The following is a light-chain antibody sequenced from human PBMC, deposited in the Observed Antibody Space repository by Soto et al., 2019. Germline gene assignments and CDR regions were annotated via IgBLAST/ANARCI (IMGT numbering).Light chain of an antibody. CDR3: QQYNNWPRT. CDR1: QSFSSN. Sequence: EIVMTQSPATLSVSPGERAILSCRASQSFSSNLAWYQQKPGQAPRLLIYGASTRATGIPARFSGSGSGTEFTLTISSLQSEDFAVYYCQQYNNWPRTFGQGTRLEIK. CDR2: GAS. J-gene: IGKJ5*01. V-gene: IGKV3-15*01.